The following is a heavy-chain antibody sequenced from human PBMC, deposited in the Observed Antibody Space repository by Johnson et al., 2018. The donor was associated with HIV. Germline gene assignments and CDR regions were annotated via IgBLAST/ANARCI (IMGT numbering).Heavy chain of an antibody. CDR3: TTEILVRAFDI. Sequence: QVLLVESGGGVVRPGGSLRLSCAASGFTFSSYGMHWVRQTPGKGLEWVTFIEYDGSNKYYLDSVKGRFTISRDDSKNTLYLQMNSLKTEDTAVYYCTTEILVRAFDIWGQGTMVTVSS. V-gene: IGHV3-30*02. CDR2: IEYDGSNK. D-gene: IGHD2-8*02. J-gene: IGHJ3*02. CDR1: GFTFSSYG.